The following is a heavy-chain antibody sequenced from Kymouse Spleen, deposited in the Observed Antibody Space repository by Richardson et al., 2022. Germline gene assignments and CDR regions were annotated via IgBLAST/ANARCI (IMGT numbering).Heavy chain of an antibody. CDR1: GFTFSNAW. Sequence: EVQLVESGGGLVKPGGSLRLSCAASGFTFSNAWMSWVRQAPGKGLEWVGRIKSKTDGGTTDYAAPVKGRFTISRDDSKNTLYLQMNSLKTEDTAVYYCTILTGSDYGMDVWGQGTTVTVSS. J-gene: IGHJ6*02. D-gene: IGHD7-27*02. CDR3: TILTGSDYGMDV. CDR2: IKSKTDGGTT. V-gene: IGHV3-15*01.